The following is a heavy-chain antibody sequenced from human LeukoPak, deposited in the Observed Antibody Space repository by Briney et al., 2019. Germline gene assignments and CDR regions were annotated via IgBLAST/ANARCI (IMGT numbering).Heavy chain of an antibody. V-gene: IGHV1-2*04. Sequence: ASVKVSCKASGYTFTGYFMHWVRQAPGQGLEWMGWINPNSGVTNYAQKFQGWVTMTRDTSISTASMELSRLRSDDTAVYYCARAIAVAGPFDYWGQGTLVTVSS. CDR1: GYTFTGYF. CDR3: ARAIAVAGPFDY. CDR2: INPNSGVT. J-gene: IGHJ4*02. D-gene: IGHD6-19*01.